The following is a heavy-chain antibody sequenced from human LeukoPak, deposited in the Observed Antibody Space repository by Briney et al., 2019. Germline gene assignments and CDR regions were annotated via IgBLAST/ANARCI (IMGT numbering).Heavy chain of an antibody. J-gene: IGHJ4*02. CDR2: IYYSGST. CDR3: ARWDGYNSQFDY. CDR1: GGSISSYY. D-gene: IGHD5-24*01. Sequence: SETLSLTCTVSGGSISSYYWSWIRQPPGNGLEWIGYIYYSGSTNYNPSLKSRVTISVDTSKNQFSLRLTSVTAADTAVYYCARWDGYNSQFDYWGQGTLVTVSS. V-gene: IGHV4-59*01.